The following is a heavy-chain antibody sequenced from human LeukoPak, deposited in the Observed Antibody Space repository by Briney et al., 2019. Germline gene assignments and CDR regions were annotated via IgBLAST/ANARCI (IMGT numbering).Heavy chain of an antibody. CDR3: ARRVGFYGSGSLNYFDP. Sequence: SETLSLTCAVYGGSFSGYYWSWIRQPPGKGLEWIGEINHSGSTNYNPSLKSRVTISVDTSKNQFSLKLSSVTAAYTAVYFCARRVGFYGSGSLNYFDPWGQGILVSVSS. CDR2: INHSGST. J-gene: IGHJ5*01. V-gene: IGHV4-34*01. D-gene: IGHD3-10*01. CDR1: GGSFSGYY.